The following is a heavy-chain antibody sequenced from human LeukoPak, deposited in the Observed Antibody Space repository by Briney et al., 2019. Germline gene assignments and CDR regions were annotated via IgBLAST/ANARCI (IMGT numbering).Heavy chain of an antibody. D-gene: IGHD2-15*01. Sequence: GGSLRLSCAASGFTFDDYTMHWVRQAPGKGLEWVSLISWDGGSTYYADSVKGRFTISRDNSKNTLYLQMNSLRAEDTAVYYCAKGHTRYCSGGSCYVLDYWGQGTLVTVSS. CDR3: AKGHTRYCSGGSCYVLDY. J-gene: IGHJ4*02. CDR2: ISWDGGST. V-gene: IGHV3-43*01. CDR1: GFTFDDYT.